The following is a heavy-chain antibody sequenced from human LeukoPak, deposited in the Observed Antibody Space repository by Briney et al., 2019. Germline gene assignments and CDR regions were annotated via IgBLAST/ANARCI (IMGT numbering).Heavy chain of an antibody. D-gene: IGHD2-2*01. CDR3: ARSKYQLLFSYYMDV. Sequence: ASVKVSCKASGYTFTGYYMHWVRQAPGQGLEWMGRINPNSGGTNYAQKFQGRVTMTRDTSISTAYMELSRLRSDDTAVYYCARSKYQLLFSYYMDVWGKGTTVTVSS. J-gene: IGHJ6*03. CDR1: GYTFTGYY. CDR2: INPNSGGT. V-gene: IGHV1-2*06.